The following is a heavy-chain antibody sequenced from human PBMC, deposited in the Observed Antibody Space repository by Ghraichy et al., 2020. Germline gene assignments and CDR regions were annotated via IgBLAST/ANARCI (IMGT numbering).Heavy chain of an antibody. CDR2: ISGSGGST. CDR3: AKNSDYYDSSGYYRPTQH. CDR1: GFTFSSYA. D-gene: IGHD3-22*01. Sequence: GGSLRRSCAASGFTFSSYAMSWVRQAPGKGLEWVSAISGSGGSTYYADSVKGRFTISRDNSKNTLYLQMNSLRAEDTAVYYCAKNSDYYDSSGYYRPTQHWGQGTLVTVSS. V-gene: IGHV3-23*01. J-gene: IGHJ1*01.